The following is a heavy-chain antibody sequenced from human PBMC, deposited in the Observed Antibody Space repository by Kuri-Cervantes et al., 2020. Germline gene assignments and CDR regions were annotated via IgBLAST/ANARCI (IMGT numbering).Heavy chain of an antibody. CDR3: ARARHYAPMDL. D-gene: IGHD4-17*01. CDR2: INRGGST. CDR1: GSSISNYY. V-gene: IGHV4-34*01. Sequence: SETLSLTCTVSGSSISNYYWSWIRQPAGKGLEWIGEINRGGSTNYNPSLKSRVTISVDTSKNQFSLKLSSVTAADTALYYCARARHYAPMDLWGRGTLVTVSS. J-gene: IGHJ2*01.